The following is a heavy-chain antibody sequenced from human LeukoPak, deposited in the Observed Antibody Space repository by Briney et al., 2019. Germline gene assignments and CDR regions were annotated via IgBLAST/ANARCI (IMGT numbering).Heavy chain of an antibody. CDR2: IIPIFGTA. CDR1: GGAFSSYA. J-gene: IGHJ4*02. V-gene: IGHV1-69*13. Sequence: ASVKVSCKASGGAFSSYAISWVRQAPGQGLEWMGGIIPIFGTANYAQKFQGRVTITADESTSTAYMELSSLRSEDTAVYYCARVSSGDSGFRYWGQGTLVTVST. D-gene: IGHD6-19*01. CDR3: ARVSSGDSGFRY.